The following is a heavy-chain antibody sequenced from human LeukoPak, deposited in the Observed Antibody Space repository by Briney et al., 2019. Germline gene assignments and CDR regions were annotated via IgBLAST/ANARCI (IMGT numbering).Heavy chain of an antibody. D-gene: IGHD4-23*01. CDR3: TRGGLYGGSSAFDY. CDR2: TRNKADSYTT. CDR1: GFTFSSYA. Sequence: GGSLRLSCAASGFTFSSYAMSWVRQAPGKGLEWVGRTRNKADSYTTVYAASVNGRFTISRGDSKSSLYLQMNSLKTEDTAVYYCTRGGLYGGSSAFDYWGQGTLVTVSS. J-gene: IGHJ4*02. V-gene: IGHV3-72*01.